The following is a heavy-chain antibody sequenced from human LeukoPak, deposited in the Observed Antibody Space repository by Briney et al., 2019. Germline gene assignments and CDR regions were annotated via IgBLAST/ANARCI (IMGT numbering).Heavy chain of an antibody. Sequence: ASVKVSCKASGDTFSSYYMHWVRQAPGQGLEWMGIINPSGGSTTYAQKFQGRVTMNRDTSTSTVYMELSSLRSEDTAVYYCARGGVLRFLEHLDYWGQGTLVTVSS. J-gene: IGHJ4*02. CDR1: GDTFSSYY. D-gene: IGHD3-3*01. V-gene: IGHV1-46*01. CDR2: INPSGGST. CDR3: ARGGVLRFLEHLDY.